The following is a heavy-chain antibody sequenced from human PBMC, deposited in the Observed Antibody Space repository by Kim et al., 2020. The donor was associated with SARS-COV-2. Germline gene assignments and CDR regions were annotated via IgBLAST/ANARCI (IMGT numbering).Heavy chain of an antibody. V-gene: IGHV3-21*01. J-gene: IGHJ5*02. Sequence: GGSLRLSCAASGFTFSSYSMNWVRQAPGKGLEWVSSISSTGSYIYYADSVKGRFTISRDNARNSLYLQMNSLRGEDTAVYYCAREAGGDISGTFDPWGQGTLVIVSS. CDR1: GFTFSSYS. D-gene: IGHD3-10*01. CDR3: AREAGGDISGTFDP. CDR2: ISSTGSYI.